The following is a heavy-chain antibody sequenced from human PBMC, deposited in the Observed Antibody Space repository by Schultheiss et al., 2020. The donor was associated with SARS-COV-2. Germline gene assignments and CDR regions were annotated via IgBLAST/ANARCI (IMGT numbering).Heavy chain of an antibody. CDR1: GFTFSQFA. J-gene: IGHJ4*02. CDR3: ATSSSWFCDY. D-gene: IGHD6-13*01. CDR2: VSGGANSI. V-gene: IGHV3-23*01. Sequence: GGSLRLSCAASGFTFSQFAMTWVRQAPGKGLELVASVSGGANSISYADSVKGRFTISRDNSKNTLYLQMNSLRAEDTAVYYCATSSSWFCDYWGQGTLVTVSS.